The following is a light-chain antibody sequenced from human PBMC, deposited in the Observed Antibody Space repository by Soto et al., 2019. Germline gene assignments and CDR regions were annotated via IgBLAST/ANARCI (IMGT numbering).Light chain of an antibody. CDR3: QQYGRSSVT. J-gene: IGKJ3*01. CDR1: QSVSSNY. Sequence: EIGMTQSPGTLSLSPGETATLSCRASQSVSSNYVAWFHQKPGQAPRLLIYGASSTATGVPDRFSASGSGTEFTLNISRLESDDFAVYYCQQYGRSSVTFGPGTKVDIK. V-gene: IGKV3-20*01. CDR2: GAS.